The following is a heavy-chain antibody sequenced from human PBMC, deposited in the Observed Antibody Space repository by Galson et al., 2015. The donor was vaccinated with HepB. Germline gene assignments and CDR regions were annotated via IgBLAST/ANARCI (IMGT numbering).Heavy chain of an antibody. CDR2: ISYDGSNK. J-gene: IGHJ4*02. CDR1: GFTFSSYG. V-gene: IGHV3-30*18. Sequence: SLRLSCAASGFTFSSYGMHWVRQAPGKGLEWVAVISYDGSNKYYADSVKGRFTISRDNSKNTLYLQMNSLRAEDTAVYYCAKDTVGGPYSSGSHFDYWGQGTLVTVSS. D-gene: IGHD6-19*01. CDR3: AKDTVGGPYSSGSHFDY.